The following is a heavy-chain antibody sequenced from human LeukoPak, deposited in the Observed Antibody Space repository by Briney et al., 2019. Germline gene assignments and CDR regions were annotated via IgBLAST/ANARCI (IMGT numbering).Heavy chain of an antibody. Sequence: SETLSLTCTVSGGSISSQYWSWIRQPPGKGLEWIGYSYYTGSTNYNPSLKSRITISVDTSKNQFSLKLSSLTASDTAVYYCVRLERRQETFDIWGQGTMVTVSS. J-gene: IGHJ3*02. D-gene: IGHD1-1*01. CDR2: SYYTGST. CDR1: GGSISSQY. CDR3: VRLERRQETFDI. V-gene: IGHV4-59*08.